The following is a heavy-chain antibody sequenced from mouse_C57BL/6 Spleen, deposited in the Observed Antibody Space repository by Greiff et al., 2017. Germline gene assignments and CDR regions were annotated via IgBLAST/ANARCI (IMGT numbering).Heavy chain of an antibody. J-gene: IGHJ3*01. CDR1: GYTFTSYD. CDR2: IYPRDGSP. Sequence: VKLVESGPELVKPGASVKLSCKASGYTFTSYDINWVKQRPGQGLEWIGWIYPRDGSPKYNEKFKGKATLTVDTSSSTAYMELHSLTSEDSAVYFCAKGSNYRAWFAYWGQGTLVTVSA. V-gene: IGHV1-85*01. D-gene: IGHD2-5*01. CDR3: AKGSNYRAWFAY.